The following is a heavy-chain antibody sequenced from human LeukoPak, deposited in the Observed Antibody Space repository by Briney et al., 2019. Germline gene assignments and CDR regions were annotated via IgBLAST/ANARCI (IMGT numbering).Heavy chain of an antibody. Sequence: GGSLSLSCAASGFTLSSYSMDWFRRAPGRGLEWISYINSDIYSNTIYYADTVKGRFTISRDNGKNSLYLQMNSLRDEDTAVYYCARDRDYAFDYWGQGTLVTVSS. CDR3: ARDRDYAFDY. CDR2: INSDIYSNTI. V-gene: IGHV3-48*02. D-gene: IGHD4-17*01. J-gene: IGHJ4*02. CDR1: GFTLSSYS.